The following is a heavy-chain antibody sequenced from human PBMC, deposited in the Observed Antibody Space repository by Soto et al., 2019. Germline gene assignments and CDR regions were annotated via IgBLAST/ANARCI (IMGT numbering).Heavy chain of an antibody. CDR3: AKSSRSYYYYYGMDV. Sequence: QVQLVESGVGVVQPGKSLRLSCAASGLTLITYGRHWVRQAPGKGLEWVAVISNDGSKKHYADSVKGRFTISRDDSENTVYLQMNSLRPDDTAVYYCAKSSRSYYYYYGMDVWGQGTTVTVSS. V-gene: IGHV3-30*18. J-gene: IGHJ6*02. CDR1: GLTLITYG. D-gene: IGHD6-6*01. CDR2: ISNDGSKK.